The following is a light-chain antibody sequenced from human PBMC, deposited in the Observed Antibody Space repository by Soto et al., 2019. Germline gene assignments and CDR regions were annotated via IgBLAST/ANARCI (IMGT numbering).Light chain of an antibody. CDR2: DAS. Sequence: DIQMTQYPSTLSASVGDRVTITCRASQSISTWLAWYQQKPGKAPKVLIYDASTLESGVPSRFSGSGSGTEFTLTIGGLQPDDFATYYCQQFNSYPITFGQGTRLEIK. CDR3: QQFNSYPIT. V-gene: IGKV1-5*01. CDR1: QSISTW. J-gene: IGKJ5*01.